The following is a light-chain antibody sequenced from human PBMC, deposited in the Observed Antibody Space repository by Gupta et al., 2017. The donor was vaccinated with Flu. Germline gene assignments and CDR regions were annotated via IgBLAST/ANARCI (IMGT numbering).Light chain of an antibody. CDR1: QSISSW. V-gene: IGKV1-5*03. Sequence: DIQMTQSPSTLSASVGDRVTITCRASQSISSWLAWYQQKPGKAPKLLIHKASSLQSGVPSRFSGSESGTEFTLTISSLQPDDFATYYCQQYNYYWTFGQGTKMEIK. J-gene: IGKJ1*01. CDR3: QQYNYYWT. CDR2: KAS.